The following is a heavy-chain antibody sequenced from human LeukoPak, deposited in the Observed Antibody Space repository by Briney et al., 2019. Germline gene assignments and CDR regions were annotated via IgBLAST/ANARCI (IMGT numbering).Heavy chain of an antibody. CDR1: GFTVSSNY. J-gene: IGHJ4*02. CDR2: IYSGGST. D-gene: IGHD3-3*01. Sequence: GGSLRLSCAASGFTVSSNYMSWVRQAPGKGLEWVSVIYSGGSTYYADSVKGRFTISRDNSKNTLYLQMNSLRAEDTAVYYCANSMELFLEWLLYLDYWGQGTLVTVSS. V-gene: IGHV3-53*01. CDR3: ANSMELFLEWLLYLDY.